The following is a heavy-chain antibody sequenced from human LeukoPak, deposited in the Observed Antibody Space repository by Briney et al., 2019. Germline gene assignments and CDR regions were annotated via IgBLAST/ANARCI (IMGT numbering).Heavy chain of an antibody. D-gene: IGHD6-6*01. CDR1: GGSISSSSYY. CDR2: IYYSGST. V-gene: IGHV4-39*07. Sequence: SETLSLTCSVSGGSISSSSYYWGWIRQPPVKGLEWIGSIYYSGSTYYNPSLKSRVTISVDTSKNQFSLKLSSVTAADTAVYYCAKVYSSSFGGRDSDYWGQGTLVTVSS. J-gene: IGHJ4*02. CDR3: AKVYSSSFGGRDSDY.